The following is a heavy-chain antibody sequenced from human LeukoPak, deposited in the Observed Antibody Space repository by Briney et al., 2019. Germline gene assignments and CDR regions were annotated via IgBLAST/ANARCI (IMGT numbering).Heavy chain of an antibody. V-gene: IGHV4-59*01. CDR2: ISYSGST. CDR3: ARDLEESGRYLRFDP. J-gene: IGHJ5*02. Sequence: KPSETLSLTCTVSGGSINNYYWSWIRQPPGKGLEWVGYISYSGSTTYNPSFKGRVTISVDMSKNQFSLNLRSVTAADTAVYYCARDLEESGRYLRFDPWGQGTLVTVSS. D-gene: IGHD1-26*01. CDR1: GGSINNYY.